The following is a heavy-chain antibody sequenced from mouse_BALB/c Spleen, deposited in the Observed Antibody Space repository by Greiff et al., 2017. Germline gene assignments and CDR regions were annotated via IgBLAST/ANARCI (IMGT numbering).Heavy chain of an antibody. CDR1: GYSITSDYA. J-gene: IGHJ4*01. CDR3: AITHYAMDY. Sequence: EVKLQESGPGLVKPSQSLSLTCTVTGYSITSDYAWNWIRQFPGNKLEWMGYISYSGSTSYNPSLKSRISITRDTSKNQFFLQLNSVTTEDTATYYCAITHYAMDYWGQGTSVTVSS. CDR2: ISYSGST. V-gene: IGHV3-2*02.